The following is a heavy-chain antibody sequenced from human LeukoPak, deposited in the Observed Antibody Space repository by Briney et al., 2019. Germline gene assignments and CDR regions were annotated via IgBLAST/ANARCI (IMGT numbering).Heavy chain of an antibody. CDR1: GDSVSGYY. J-gene: IGHJ6*02. CDR3: ARNSMDV. Sequence: SETLSLTCTVSGDSVSGYYWNWIRQPPGKGLEWIGYTHHSGNTLYNPSLKSRVTTSVDTSKNQFSLSLSSVTAADTAVYYCARNSMDVWGQGTTVTVSS. D-gene: IGHD4-23*01. V-gene: IGHV4-59*02. CDR2: THHSGNT.